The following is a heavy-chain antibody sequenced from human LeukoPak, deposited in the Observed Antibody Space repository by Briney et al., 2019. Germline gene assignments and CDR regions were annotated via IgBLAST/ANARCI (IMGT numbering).Heavy chain of an antibody. D-gene: IGHD2-15*01. CDR2: ISSSSRFI. V-gene: IGHV3-21*01. CDR1: GFTFNSYS. J-gene: IGHJ3*02. CDR3: ARGKSDCSGGSCYSESAFDI. Sequence: NPGGSLRLSCAASGFTFNSYSMNWFRQAPGKGLEWVSSISSSSRFIYYADSVKGRFTISRDNAKNSLYLQMTSLRAADTAIYYCARGKSDCSGGSCYSESAFDIWGQGTMVTVSS.